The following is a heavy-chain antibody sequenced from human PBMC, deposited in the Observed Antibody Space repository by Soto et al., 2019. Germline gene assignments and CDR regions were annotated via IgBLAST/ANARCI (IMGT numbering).Heavy chain of an antibody. CDR2: IFSGERT. CDR1: GFSIRSLY. V-gene: IGHV3-53*01. J-gene: IGHJ6*04. CDR3: ARDGEYIGGDGLDV. D-gene: IGHD2-21*01. Sequence: EMQVVESGGDLIQPGGSMRLSCAASGFSIRSLYMSWVRQASGKGLEWVPVIFSGERTFYAGSVKGRFTVSRDNAKNTLYLQMTSLRVDDTVSYYCARDGEYIGGDGLDVWGDGTTLIVSS.